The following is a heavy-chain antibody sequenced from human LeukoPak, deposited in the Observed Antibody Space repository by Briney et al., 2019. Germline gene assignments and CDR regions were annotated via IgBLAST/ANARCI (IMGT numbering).Heavy chain of an antibody. J-gene: IGHJ5*02. CDR1: GGSISSYY. CDR2: IYYGGST. D-gene: IGHD2/OR15-2a*01. CDR3: ARHRSRIINWFDP. V-gene: IGHV4-59*08. Sequence: SETLSLTCTVSGGSISSYYWSWIRQPPGKGLEWIGYIYYGGSTNYNPSLKSRVTISVDTSKNQFSLKLSSVTAADTAVYYCARHRSRIINWFDPWGQGTLVTVSS.